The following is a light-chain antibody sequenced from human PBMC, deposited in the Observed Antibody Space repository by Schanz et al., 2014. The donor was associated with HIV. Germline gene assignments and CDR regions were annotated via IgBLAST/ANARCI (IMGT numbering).Light chain of an antibody. CDR1: TSNVVSNY. Sequence: QSVLTQPPSVSAAPGQKITISCSGGTSNVVSNYVSWFQQFPGTAPKLLIYVNHQRPSDIPDRFSGSKTGTSATLAIVGLQTGDEADYYCATWDSTLSAVVFGGGTKLTVL. V-gene: IGLV1-51*01. J-gene: IGLJ2*01. CDR3: ATWDSTLSAVV. CDR2: VNH.